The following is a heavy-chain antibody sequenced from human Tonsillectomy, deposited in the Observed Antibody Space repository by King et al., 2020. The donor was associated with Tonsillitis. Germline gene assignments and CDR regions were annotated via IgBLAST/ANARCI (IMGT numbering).Heavy chain of an antibody. J-gene: IGHJ3*02. V-gene: IGHV4-39*01. CDR2: IYYSGST. D-gene: IGHD3-22*01. CDR3: ARPNYYDSSGYSAFDI. Sequence: QLQESGPGLVKPSETLSLTCTVVGGSISSSSYYWGWIRQPPGKGLEWIGSIYYSGSTYYNPSLKSRVTISVDTSKNQFSLKLSPVTAADTAVYYCARPNYYDSSGYSAFDIWGQGTMVTVSS. CDR1: GGSISSSSYY.